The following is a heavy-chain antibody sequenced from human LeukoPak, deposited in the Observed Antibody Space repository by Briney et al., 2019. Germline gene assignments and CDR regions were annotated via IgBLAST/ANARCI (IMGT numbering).Heavy chain of an antibody. J-gene: IGHJ4*02. CDR3: AKARYYDSSGPFDY. Sequence: GGSLRLSCAASGFTFSTYAMSWVRQAPGEGLEWVSSISGSATNTYYADSVKGHFTISRDKSKNTLDLQMNSLRAEDTAVYYCAKARYYDSSGPFDYWGQGTLVTVSS. V-gene: IGHV3-23*01. CDR1: GFTFSTYA. D-gene: IGHD3-22*01. CDR2: ISGSATNT.